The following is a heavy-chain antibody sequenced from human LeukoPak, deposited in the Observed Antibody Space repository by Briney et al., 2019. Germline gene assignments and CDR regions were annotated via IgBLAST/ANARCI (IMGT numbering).Heavy chain of an antibody. V-gene: IGHV4-61*02. D-gene: IGHD1-26*01. J-gene: IGHJ4*02. CDR3: ARVLSGSYYGVDY. CDR1: GGPISSGSYY. Sequence: SETLSLTCTVSGGPISSGSYYWSWIRQPAGKGLEWIGRIYTSGSTNYNPSLKSRVTISVDTSKNQFSLKLSSVTAADTAVYYCARVLSGSYYGVDYWGQGTLVTVSS. CDR2: IYTSGST.